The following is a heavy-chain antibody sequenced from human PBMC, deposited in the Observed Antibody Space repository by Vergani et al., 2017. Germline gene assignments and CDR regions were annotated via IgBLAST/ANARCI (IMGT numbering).Heavy chain of an antibody. CDR2: INHSGST. V-gene: IGHV4-34*01. D-gene: IGHD4-11*01. J-gene: IGHJ5*02. CDR1: GGSFSGYY. CDR3: ARRRGGGXTIYSNSRKNWFDP. Sequence: QVQLQQWGAGLLKPSETLCLTCAVYGGSFSGYYWSWIRQPPGKGLEWIGEINHSGSTNYNPSLKSRVTISVDTSKNQFSLKLSSVTAADTAVYYCARRRGGGXTIYSNSRKNWFDPWGQGTLVTVSS.